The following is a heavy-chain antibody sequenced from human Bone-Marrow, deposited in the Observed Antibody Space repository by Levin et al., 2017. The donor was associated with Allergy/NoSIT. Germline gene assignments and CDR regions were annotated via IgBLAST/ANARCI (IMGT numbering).Heavy chain of an antibody. Sequence: GESLKISCTASGFTFGDYAMSWVRQAPGKGLEWVGFIRSKAYGGTTEYAASVKGRFTISRDDSKSIAYLQMNSLKTEDTAVYYCTRGPQLPNDYWGQGTLVTVSS. CDR2: IRSKAYGGTT. D-gene: IGHD2-2*01. CDR3: TRGPQLPNDY. V-gene: IGHV3-49*04. J-gene: IGHJ4*02. CDR1: GFTFGDYA.